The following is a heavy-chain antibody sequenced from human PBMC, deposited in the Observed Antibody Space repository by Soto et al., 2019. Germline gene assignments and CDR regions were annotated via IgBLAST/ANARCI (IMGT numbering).Heavy chain of an antibody. Sequence: QVQLQESGPGLVKPSQTLSLTCTVSGGSISSGGYYWSWIRQHPGKGLEWIGYIYYTGSTYYSPSLKNRVTISVDTSKNQFSLKLSSVTAADTAVYYCARAPRGYSYSYFDWGQGTLVTVSS. CDR2: IYYTGST. CDR3: ARAPRGYSYSYFD. J-gene: IGHJ4*02. V-gene: IGHV4-31*03. D-gene: IGHD5-18*01. CDR1: GGSISSGGYY.